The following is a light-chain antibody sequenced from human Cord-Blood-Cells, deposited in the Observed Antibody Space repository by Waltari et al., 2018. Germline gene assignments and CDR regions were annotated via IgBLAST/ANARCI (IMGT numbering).Light chain of an antibody. CDR2: LNSDGSH. V-gene: IGLV4-69*01. Sequence: QLVLTQSPSASASLGASVKLTCTLSSGHSSYAIAWHQQQPEKGPRYLMKLNSDGSHRKGDGIPVRFSGSSSGAERYLTISSLQSEDEADYYCQTWGTGIRVFGGGTKLTVL. CDR3: QTWGTGIRV. CDR1: SGHSSYA. J-gene: IGLJ2*01.